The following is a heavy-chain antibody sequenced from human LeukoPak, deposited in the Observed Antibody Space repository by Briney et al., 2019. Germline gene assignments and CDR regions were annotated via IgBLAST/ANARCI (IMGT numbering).Heavy chain of an antibody. CDR2: ISSSSSYI. J-gene: IGHJ4*02. V-gene: IGHV3-21*01. CDR3: ARRGYSDSSGYDY. D-gene: IGHD3-22*01. CDR1: GFTFSSYS. Sequence: GGSLRLSCGASGFTFSSYSMNWVRQAPGKGLGWVSSISSSSSYIYYADSVKGRFTISRDNAKNSLYLQINSLRAEDTAIYYCARRGYSDSSGYDYWGQGTLVTVSS.